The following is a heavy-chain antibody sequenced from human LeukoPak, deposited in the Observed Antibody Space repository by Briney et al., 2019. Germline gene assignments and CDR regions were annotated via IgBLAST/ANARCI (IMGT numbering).Heavy chain of an antibody. CDR1: AYTFKNYD. D-gene: IGHD3-22*01. CDR3: ARMSYYDSSSDNLFGL. V-gene: IGHV1-8*02. CDR2: MNTNSGNT. J-gene: IGHJ5*02. Sequence: ASVTVSCKASAYTFKNYDINWVRHGTAQGLEWMGWMNTNSGNTGYEQKFHGRVTMTSDSAISTASMELRSMRSEDTDVYYCARMSYYDSSSDNLFGLWGQGTLVTVSS.